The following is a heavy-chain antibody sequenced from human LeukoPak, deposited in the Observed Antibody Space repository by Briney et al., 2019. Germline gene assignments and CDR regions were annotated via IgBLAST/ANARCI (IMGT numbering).Heavy chain of an antibody. Sequence: SGGSLRLSCAASGFTFSSYAMSWVRQAPGKGVEWVSAISGSGGSTYYADSVKGRFTISRDNSKNTLYLQMNSLRAEDTAVYYCANRSPTMGYGMDVWGQGTTVTVSS. CDR2: ISGSGGST. V-gene: IGHV3-23*01. J-gene: IGHJ6*02. CDR3: ANRSPTMGYGMDV. D-gene: IGHD3-10*01. CDR1: GFTFSSYA.